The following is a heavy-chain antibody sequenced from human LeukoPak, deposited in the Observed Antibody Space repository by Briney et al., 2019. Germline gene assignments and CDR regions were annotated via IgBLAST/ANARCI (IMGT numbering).Heavy chain of an antibody. D-gene: IGHD6-19*01. V-gene: IGHV4-59*01. CDR3: ARDLGVAGTPLTY. CDR2: IYYTGST. Sequence: PSETLSLTCTVSGGSINGFYWSWIRQPPGKGLEWIGYIYYTGSTNYNPSLKSRVTISVDTSKSQFSLRLTSVTAAGTAVYYCARDLGVAGTPLTYWGQGTLVTVS. J-gene: IGHJ4*02. CDR1: GGSINGFY.